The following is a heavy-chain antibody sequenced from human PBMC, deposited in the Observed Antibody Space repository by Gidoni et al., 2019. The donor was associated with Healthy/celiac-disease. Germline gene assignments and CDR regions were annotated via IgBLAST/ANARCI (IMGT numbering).Heavy chain of an antibody. D-gene: IGHD2-15*01. V-gene: IGHV3-23*01. CDR2: ISGSGGST. Sequence: EVQLLESGGGLVQPGGSLRLSCAASAFTFSSYAMSWVQQAPGKGLGWVSAISGSGGSTYYADTVKGRFTISRDNSKNTLYLQMNSLRAEDTAVYYCAKGTGGLIVVVVAATDWGQGTLVTVSS. CDR3: AKGTGGLIVVVVAATD. CDR1: AFTFSSYA. J-gene: IGHJ4*02.